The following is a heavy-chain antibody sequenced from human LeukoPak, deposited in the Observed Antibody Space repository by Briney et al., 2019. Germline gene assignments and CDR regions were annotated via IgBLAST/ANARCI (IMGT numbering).Heavy chain of an antibody. Sequence: GASVKVSCKASGGTFSSYAISWVRQAPGQGLEWMGGIIPIFGTANYAQKFQGRVTITADESTSTAYMELSSLRSEDTAVYYCARVGPPMGNWCDPWGQGTLVTVSS. CDR3: ARVGPPMGNWCDP. D-gene: IGHD1-26*01. J-gene: IGHJ5*02. CDR1: GGTFSSYA. V-gene: IGHV1-69*13. CDR2: IIPIFGTA.